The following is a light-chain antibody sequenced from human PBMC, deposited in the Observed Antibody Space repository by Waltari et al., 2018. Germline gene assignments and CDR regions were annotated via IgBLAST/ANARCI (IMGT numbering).Light chain of an antibody. J-gene: IGLJ1*01. CDR3: QVWDSGSNHYV. CDR1: KIGSKN. CDR2: DDG. V-gene: IGLV3-21*02. Sequence: SYELTQPPSVSVAPGQTARITCDGDKIGSKNVHWYQHKPGQAPVLVVCDDGDRPSGPPERFVCSNSGNTAALTISRVDAGDEAEYYCQVWDSGSNHYVFGTVTKVTVL.